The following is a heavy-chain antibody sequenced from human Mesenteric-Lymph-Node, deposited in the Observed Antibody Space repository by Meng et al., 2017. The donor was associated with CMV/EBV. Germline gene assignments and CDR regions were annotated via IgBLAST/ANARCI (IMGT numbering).Heavy chain of an antibody. D-gene: IGHD3-10*01. CDR2: IYHSGST. V-gene: IGHV4-4*02. J-gene: IGHJ4*02. Sequence: VSGGSFSSSNWWSWVRQPPGKGLEWIGEIYHSGSTNYNPSLKSRVTISVDKSKNQFSLRLSSVTAADTAVYYCARYYYGSGSYYMGWGQGTLVTVSS. CDR3: ARYYYGSGSYYMG. CDR1: GGSFSSSNW.